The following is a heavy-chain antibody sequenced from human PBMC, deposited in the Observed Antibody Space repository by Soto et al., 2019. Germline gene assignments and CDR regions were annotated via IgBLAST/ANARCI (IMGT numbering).Heavy chain of an antibody. CDR2: ISGSGAGT. CDR3: AKGPTVFGAVISFDYYYGMYV. CDR1: GFTFSTSA. V-gene: IGHV3-23*01. Sequence: GGSLRLSCTASGFTFSTSAMSWVRQPPGRGLEWVSGISGSGAGTYYADSVKGRFTISRDNSKNTLYLQMSGLRAEDAAVYYCAKGPTVFGAVISFDYYYGMYVWGQGTPVTVSS. J-gene: IGHJ6*02. D-gene: IGHD3-3*01.